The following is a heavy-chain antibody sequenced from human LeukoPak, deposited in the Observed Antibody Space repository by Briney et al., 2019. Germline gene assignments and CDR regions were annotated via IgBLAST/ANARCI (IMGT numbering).Heavy chain of an antibody. J-gene: IGHJ4*02. CDR1: GYTFTNYS. D-gene: IGHD2-8*01. Sequence: ASVKVSCKTSGYTFTNYSISWVRQAPGQGLEWMGWISPYNGNTIYAQKLQGRVTVTTDTSTSTAYMELRSLRSDDTAVYYCTRTVLDCKNGVCYDYWGRGTLVTVSS. CDR3: TRTVLDCKNGVCYDY. V-gene: IGHV1-18*01. CDR2: ISPYNGNT.